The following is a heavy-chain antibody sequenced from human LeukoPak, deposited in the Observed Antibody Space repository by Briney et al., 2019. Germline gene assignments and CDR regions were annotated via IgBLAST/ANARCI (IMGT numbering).Heavy chain of an antibody. J-gene: IGHJ4*02. D-gene: IGHD5-18*01. Sequence: SGGSLRLSCAASGFTVSSNYMSWVRQAPGKGLEWVSVTYSGGSTYYADSVKGRFTISRDNSKNTLYLQMNSLRAEDTAVYYCARGLYSYGYRGPPLFDYWGQGTLVTVS. V-gene: IGHV3-53*01. CDR3: ARGLYSYGYRGPPLFDY. CDR2: TYSGGST. CDR1: GFTVSSNY.